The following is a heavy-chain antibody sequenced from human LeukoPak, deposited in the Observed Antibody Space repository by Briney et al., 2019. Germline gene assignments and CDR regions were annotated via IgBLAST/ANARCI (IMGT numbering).Heavy chain of an antibody. V-gene: IGHV3-21*01. Sequence: PGGSLRLSCAASGFTFSDYTLNWVRQAPGKGLEWVSSMTGRKSYISYADSVKGRFTISRDNAENSVYLQLNNLGAEDTAIYYCARRPGGYYDSNGILEYFDYWGQGTLVTVSS. D-gene: IGHD3-22*01. CDR1: GFTFSDYT. CDR2: MTGRKSYI. CDR3: ARRPGGYYDSNGILEYFDY. J-gene: IGHJ4*02.